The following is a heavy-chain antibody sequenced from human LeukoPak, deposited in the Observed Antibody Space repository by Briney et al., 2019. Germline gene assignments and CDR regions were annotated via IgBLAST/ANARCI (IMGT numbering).Heavy chain of an antibody. CDR3: ASAGRASSGYFLV. V-gene: IGHV4-59*01. D-gene: IGHD3-22*01. CDR1: GGSLSRYY. J-gene: IGHJ4*02. CDR2: IYYSGSN. Sequence: SETLPLTCTVSGGSLSRYYRRWIRQPPAKGLEWIGHIYYSGSNNYNPSLKSRVPISVDTSKNQSSLTLSSATAADTAVYSCASAGRASSGYFLVWGPGTLVTASS.